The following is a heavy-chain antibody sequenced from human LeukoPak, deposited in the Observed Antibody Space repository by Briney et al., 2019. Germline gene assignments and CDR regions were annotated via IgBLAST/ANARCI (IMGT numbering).Heavy chain of an antibody. V-gene: IGHV1-2*02. D-gene: IGHD2-2*01. CDR2: INPHSGVT. Sequence: ASVKVSCKTSGYTFTDYFIHWVRQAPGQGLEWMGWINPHSGVTKFGQRFQGRVTMTRDTSINTAYMELSSLRSEDTAVYYCARGVEVEPAAVTAPFDYWGQGTLVTVSS. J-gene: IGHJ4*02. CDR1: GYTFTDYF. CDR3: ARGVEVEPAAVTAPFDY.